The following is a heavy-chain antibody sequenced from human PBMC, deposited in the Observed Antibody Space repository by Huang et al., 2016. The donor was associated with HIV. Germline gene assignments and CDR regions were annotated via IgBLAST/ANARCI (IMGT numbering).Heavy chain of an antibody. J-gene: IGHJ2*01. Sequence: QVQVQESGPGLAKPSETLSLTCTVSGGSISSHHWSWIRQPPGKGLEWIGTIYYSGSTKDNPSLKSRVTISADTSKNQVSLKLTAVTAADTAVYYCARVARGPNWYFDLWGRGTLATVSS. V-gene: IGHV4-59*11. CDR1: GGSISSHH. D-gene: IGHD2-15*01. CDR2: IYYSGST. CDR3: ARVARGPNWYFDL.